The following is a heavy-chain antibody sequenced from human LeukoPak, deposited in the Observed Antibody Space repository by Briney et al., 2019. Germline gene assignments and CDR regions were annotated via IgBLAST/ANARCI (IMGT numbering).Heavy chain of an antibody. CDR3: ARRRGDNKTYYFDY. CDR2: IYYSGST. D-gene: IGHD3-16*01. Sequence: PSQTLSLTCTVSGGSIRSDDYYCSWIRQPPEGGLEWIGYIYYSGSTYYNPSLRSRLSISVDTSKNQFSLKLSSVTAADTAVYYCARRRGDNKTYYFDYWGQGTLVTVSS. CDR1: GGSIRSDDYY. J-gene: IGHJ4*02. V-gene: IGHV4-30-4*01.